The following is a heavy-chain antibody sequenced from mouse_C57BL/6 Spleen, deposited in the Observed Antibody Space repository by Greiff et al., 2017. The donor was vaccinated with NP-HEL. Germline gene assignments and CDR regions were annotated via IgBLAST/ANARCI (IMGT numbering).Heavy chain of an antibody. CDR1: GYAFSSSW. J-gene: IGHJ1*03. CDR3: ARPRYYGSSYGYFDV. D-gene: IGHD1-1*01. Sequence: VQLQESGPELVKPGASVKISCKASGYAFSSSWMNWVKQRPGKGLEWIGRIYPGDGDTNYNGKFKGKATLTADKSSSTAYMQLSSLTSEDSAVYFCARPRYYGSSYGYFDVWGTGTTVTVSS. V-gene: IGHV1-82*01. CDR2: IYPGDGDT.